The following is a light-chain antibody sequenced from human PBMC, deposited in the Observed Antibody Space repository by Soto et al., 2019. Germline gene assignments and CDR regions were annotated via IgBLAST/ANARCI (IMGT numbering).Light chain of an antibody. Sequence: QTVVTQEPSLTVSPGGTVTLTCALTTGAVTSDYYPNWFQRKPGRALRTLIYRTSNKHSWTPARFSGSLLGGKAALTLSGVQPEDEADYYCVLLYGGAWVFGGGTQLTVL. V-gene: IGLV7-43*01. J-gene: IGLJ3*02. CDR2: RTS. CDR1: TGAVTSDYY. CDR3: VLLYGGAWV.